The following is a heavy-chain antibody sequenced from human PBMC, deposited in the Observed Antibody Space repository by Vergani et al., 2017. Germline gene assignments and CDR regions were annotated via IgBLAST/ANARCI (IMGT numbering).Heavy chain of an antibody. D-gene: IGHD5-24*01. CDR1: GGSISSYY. Sequence: QPQLQESGSGLVKPSQTLSLTCTVSGGSISSYYWSWIRQPPGKGLEWIGYIYYSGSTNYNPSLKSRVTISVDTSKNQFSLKLSSVTAADTAVYYCARAVEMATVFDYWGQGTLVTVSS. CDR3: ARAVEMATVFDY. V-gene: IGHV4-59*01. CDR2: IYYSGST. J-gene: IGHJ4*02.